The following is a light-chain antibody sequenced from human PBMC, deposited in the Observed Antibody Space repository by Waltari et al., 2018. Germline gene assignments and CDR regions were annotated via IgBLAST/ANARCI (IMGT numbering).Light chain of an antibody. J-gene: IGLJ3*02. CDR3: QSYDDNSPDWV. CDR2: ESN. V-gene: IGLV6-57*02. Sequence: NLKLTQPRSVSESPGKTVIISCTGSSGNIAGNYVQWYRQRPGSAPTSVIYESNQRPSWVPNRFSGSIDSASHSASLTISGLKTEDDADYYCQSYDDNSPDWVFGGGTKLTVL. CDR1: SGNIAGNY.